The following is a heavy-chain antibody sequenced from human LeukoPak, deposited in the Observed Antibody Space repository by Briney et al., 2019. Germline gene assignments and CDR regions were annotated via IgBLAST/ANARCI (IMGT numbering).Heavy chain of an antibody. J-gene: IGHJ6*03. CDR3: ARAVGGELWFGEFTALYYMDV. D-gene: IGHD3-10*01. CDR1: NGSISSDY. V-gene: IGHV4-59*01. CDR2: ISYKGTT. Sequence: SETLSLTCTVSNGSISSDYWTWIRQSPGQGLEWIGHISYKGTTKYNPSLNSRVTISVDMSKTHLSLKLTSVTAADTAVYYCARAVGGELWFGEFTALYYMDVWGKGTTVITSS.